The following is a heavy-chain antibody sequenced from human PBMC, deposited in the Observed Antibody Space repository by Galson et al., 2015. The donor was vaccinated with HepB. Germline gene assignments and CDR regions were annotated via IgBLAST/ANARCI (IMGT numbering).Heavy chain of an antibody. Sequence: SLRLSCAASGFTVSSNYMSWVRQAPGKGLEWVSVIYSGGSTYYADSVRGRFTISRDNSKNTLYLQMNSLRAEDTAVYYCARGRGGLLGDFDYWGQGTLVTVSS. CDR3: ARGRGGLLGDFDY. CDR2: IYSGGST. V-gene: IGHV3-53*01. D-gene: IGHD1-26*01. J-gene: IGHJ4*02. CDR1: GFTVSSNY.